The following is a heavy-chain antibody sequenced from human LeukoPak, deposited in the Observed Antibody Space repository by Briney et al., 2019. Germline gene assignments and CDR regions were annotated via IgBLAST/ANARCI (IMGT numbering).Heavy chain of an antibody. J-gene: IGHJ4*02. V-gene: IGHV5-51*01. CDR2: IYPGDSDT. Sequence: GESLKISCKGSGYSFTGYWIGWVRQMPGKGLEWMGIIYPGDSDTRYSPSFQGQVTISADKSISTAYLQWSSLKASDTAMYYCARLDRGYCGGDCYSLWDLDYWGQGTLVTVSS. CDR1: GYSFTGYW. D-gene: IGHD2-21*01. CDR3: ARLDRGYCGGDCYSLWDLDY.